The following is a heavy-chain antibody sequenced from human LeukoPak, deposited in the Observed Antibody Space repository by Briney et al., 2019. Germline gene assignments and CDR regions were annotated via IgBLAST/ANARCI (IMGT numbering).Heavy chain of an antibody. Sequence: ASVEVSCKASGYTFTTYGISWVRLAPGQGLEWMGWISAYNGNTNYAQQFQGRVTMTTDTSMSTAYMELRSLRSDDTAVYYCARDLIAVRPGWFDPWGQGSLVTVSS. CDR2: ISAYNGNT. CDR3: ARDLIAVRPGWFDP. CDR1: GYTFTTYG. J-gene: IGHJ5*02. D-gene: IGHD6-6*01. V-gene: IGHV1-18*01.